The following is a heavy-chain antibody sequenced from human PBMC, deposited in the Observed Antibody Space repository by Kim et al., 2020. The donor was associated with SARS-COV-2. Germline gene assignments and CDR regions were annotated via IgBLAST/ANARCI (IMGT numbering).Heavy chain of an antibody. D-gene: IGHD2-2*01. V-gene: IGHV3-30*03. Sequence: GGSLRLSCAASGFTFSSYGMHWVRQAPGKGLEWVAVISYDGSNKYYADSAKGRFTISRDNSKNTLYLQMNSLRAEDTAVYYCATTIYYYYGMDVWGQGTTVTVSS. CDR2: ISYDGSNK. J-gene: IGHJ6*02. CDR1: GFTFSSYG. CDR3: ATTIYYYYGMDV.